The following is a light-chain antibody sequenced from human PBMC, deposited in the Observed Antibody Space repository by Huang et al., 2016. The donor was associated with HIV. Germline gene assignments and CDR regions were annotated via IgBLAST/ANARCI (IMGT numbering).Light chain of an antibody. V-gene: IGKV3-20*01. CDR3: QHYGSSPTWT. J-gene: IGKJ1*01. CDR1: QSLSSSY. CDR2: GVS. Sequence: DIVLTQSPGTLSLSPGERATLACRASQSLSSSYLAWYQQNPGQAPRLLIYGVSSRATGIPDRFSATGSGTDFTLTISSLEPEDFAVYFCQHYGSSPTWTFGQGTKVEFK.